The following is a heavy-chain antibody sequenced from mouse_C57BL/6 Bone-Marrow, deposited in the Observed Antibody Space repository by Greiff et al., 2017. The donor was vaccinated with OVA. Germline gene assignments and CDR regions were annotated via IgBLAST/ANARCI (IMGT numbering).Heavy chain of an antibody. CDR1: GYTFTDYE. Sequence: LVESGAELVRPGASVTLSCKASGYTFTDYEMHWVKQTPVHGLEWIGAIDPETGGTAYNQKFKGKAILTADKSSSTAYMELRSLTSEDSAVYYCTRRGGGIYYYGSSRYYYAMDYWGQGTSVTVSS. J-gene: IGHJ4*01. V-gene: IGHV1-15*01. CDR3: TRRGGGIYYYGSSRYYYAMDY. CDR2: IDPETGGT. D-gene: IGHD1-1*01.